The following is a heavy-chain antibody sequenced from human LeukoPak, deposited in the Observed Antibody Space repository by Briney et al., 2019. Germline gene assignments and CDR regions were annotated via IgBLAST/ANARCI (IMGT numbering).Heavy chain of an antibody. CDR1: GGSISSGGYY. D-gene: IGHD3-9*01. Sequence: SETLSLTCTVSGGSISSGGYYWSRIRQHPGKGLEWIGYIYYSGSTYYNPSLKSRVTISVDTSKNQFSLKLSSVTAADTAVYYCARRGCDILTGYLDYWGQGTLVTVSS. J-gene: IGHJ4*02. CDR2: IYYSGST. V-gene: IGHV4-31*03. CDR3: ARRGCDILTGYLDY.